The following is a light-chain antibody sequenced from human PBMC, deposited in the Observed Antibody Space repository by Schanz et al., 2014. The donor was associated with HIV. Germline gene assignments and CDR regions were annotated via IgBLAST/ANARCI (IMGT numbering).Light chain of an antibody. CDR3: VLYMGSGIWV. V-gene: IGLV2-14*01. Sequence: QSVLTQPASVSGSPGQSITISCTGTSSDVGGYNYVSWYQQHPGKAPKLMISEVTKRPSGVPDRFSGSILGNKAALTITGAQADDESDYYCVLYMGSGIWVFGGGTKLTVL. CDR2: EVT. J-gene: IGLJ3*02. CDR1: SSDVGGYNY.